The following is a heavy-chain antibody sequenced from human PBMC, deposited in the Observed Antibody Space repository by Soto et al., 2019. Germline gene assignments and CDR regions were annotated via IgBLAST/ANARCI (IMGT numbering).Heavy chain of an antibody. V-gene: IGHV4-30-4*01. CDR3: ARERGWYDSSGYYPDWFDP. CDR1: GGSISSGDHY. Sequence: SSETLSLTCTVSGGSISSGDHYWSWIRQPPGKGLEWIGYIYYSGSTYYNPSLKSRVTISVDTSKNQFSLKLSSVTAADTAVYYCARERGWYDSSGYYPDWFDPWGQGTLVTVSS. J-gene: IGHJ5*02. CDR2: IYYSGST. D-gene: IGHD3-22*01.